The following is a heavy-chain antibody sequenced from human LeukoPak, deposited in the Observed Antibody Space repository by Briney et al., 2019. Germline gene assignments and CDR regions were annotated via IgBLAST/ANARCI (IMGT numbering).Heavy chain of an antibody. CDR1: GYTSTGYY. CDR3: ARVSYGNYATHFDY. Sequence: ASVKVSCKASGYTSTGYYMHWVRQAPGQGLEWMGRINPNSGGTNYAQKFQGRVTMTRDTSISTAYMELSRLRSDDTAVYYCARVSYGNYATHFDYWGQGTLVTVSS. CDR2: INPNSGGT. D-gene: IGHD4-11*01. V-gene: IGHV1-2*06. J-gene: IGHJ4*02.